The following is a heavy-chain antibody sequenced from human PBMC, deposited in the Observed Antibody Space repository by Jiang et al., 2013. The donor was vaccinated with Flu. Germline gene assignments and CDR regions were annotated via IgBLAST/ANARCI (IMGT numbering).Heavy chain of an antibody. J-gene: IGHJ6*02. D-gene: IGHD4-17*01. CDR3: ARNGPGPVFYGDYVYYYGMDV. Sequence: WVAVISYDGSNKYYADSVKGRFTISRDNSKNTLYLQMNSLRAEDTAVYYCARNGPGPVFYGDYVYYYGMDVWGQGTTVTVSS. V-gene: IGHV3-30*01. CDR2: ISYDGSNK.